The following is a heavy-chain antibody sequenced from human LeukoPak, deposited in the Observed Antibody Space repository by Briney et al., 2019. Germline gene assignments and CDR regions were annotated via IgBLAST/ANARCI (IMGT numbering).Heavy chain of an antibody. CDR3: ARERSEYPGSGYDMDV. D-gene: IGHD2/OR15-2a*01. CDR1: GGSISGYY. V-gene: IGHV4-4*07. Sequence: SETLSLTCTVSGGSISGYYWNWIRQAAGKGLEWVGRIYSNGHIDHNASLKSRVAMSVDTSTNLFSLKLNSLTAADTAVYYCARERSEYPGSGYDMDVWGKGTPVIVSS. CDR2: IYSNGHI. J-gene: IGHJ6*03.